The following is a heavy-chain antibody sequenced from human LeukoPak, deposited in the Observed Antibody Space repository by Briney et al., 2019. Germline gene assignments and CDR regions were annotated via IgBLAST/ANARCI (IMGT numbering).Heavy chain of an antibody. Sequence: GASVKVSCKASGYTFTTYGISWVRQAPGQGLEWMGWISTYNGDTNYAQKLQGRITMTTDASTSTAYMELRSLRSDDTAVYYCARRRIVAGTDAFDIWGQGTMVTVSS. D-gene: IGHD6-19*01. CDR2: ISTYNGDT. J-gene: IGHJ3*02. V-gene: IGHV1-18*01. CDR1: GYTFTTYG. CDR3: ARRRIVAGTDAFDI.